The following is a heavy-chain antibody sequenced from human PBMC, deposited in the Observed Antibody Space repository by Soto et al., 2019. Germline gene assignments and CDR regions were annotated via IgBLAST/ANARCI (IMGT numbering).Heavy chain of an antibody. D-gene: IGHD2-8*01. CDR2: ISSNVANT. Sequence: XGSLLLTCAASGFTVNSPNSHAMSWVRQSPGKGPEWVSTISSNVANTHYAESVQGRFTISKDASRNTVHLHMNSLRADDTATYFCVSWVSAHFDYWGQGTPVTISS. V-gene: IGHV3-23*01. CDR1: GFTVNSPNSHA. CDR3: VSWVSAHFDY. J-gene: IGHJ4*01.